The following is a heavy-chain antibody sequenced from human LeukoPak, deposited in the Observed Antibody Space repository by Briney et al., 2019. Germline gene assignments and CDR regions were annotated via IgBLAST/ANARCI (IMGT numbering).Heavy chain of an antibody. D-gene: IGHD3-22*01. Sequence: SETLSLTCAVYGGSFSGYYWSWIRQPPGKGLEWIGEINHSGSTNYNPSLKSRVTISVDTSKNQFFLKLSSVTAADTAVYYCARQLKHYDSSGYYQYWGQGTLVTVSS. CDR2: INHSGST. CDR1: GGSFSGYY. J-gene: IGHJ4*02. V-gene: IGHV4-34*01. CDR3: ARQLKHYDSSGYYQY.